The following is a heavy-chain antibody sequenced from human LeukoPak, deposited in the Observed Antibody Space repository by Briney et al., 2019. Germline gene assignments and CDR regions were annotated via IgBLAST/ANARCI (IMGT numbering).Heavy chain of an antibody. D-gene: IGHD3-10*01. CDR3: AKHITMVRGVIGY. V-gene: IGHV3-23*01. CDR2: ISGSGGST. J-gene: IGHJ4*02. CDR1: GLTVSGKH. Sequence: GGSLRLSCAASGLTVSGKHMSWVRQAPGKGLEWVSAISGSGGSTYYADSVKGRFTISRDNSKNTLYLQMNSLRAEDTAVYYCAKHITMVRGVIGYWGQGTLVTVSS.